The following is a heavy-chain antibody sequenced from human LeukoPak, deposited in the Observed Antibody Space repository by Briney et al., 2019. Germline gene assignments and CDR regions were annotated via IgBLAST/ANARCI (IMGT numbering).Heavy chain of an antibody. J-gene: IGHJ4*02. CDR2: IYYSGST. CDR3: ARVYGDYYFDY. D-gene: IGHD4-17*01. V-gene: IGHV4-61*01. Sequence: SETLSLACTVSGGSISSGSYYWSWIRQPPGKGLEWIGYIYYSGSTNYNPSLKSRVTISLDTSKNQFSLKLSSVTAADTAVYYCARVYGDYYFDYWGQGTLVTVSS. CDR1: GGSISSGSYY.